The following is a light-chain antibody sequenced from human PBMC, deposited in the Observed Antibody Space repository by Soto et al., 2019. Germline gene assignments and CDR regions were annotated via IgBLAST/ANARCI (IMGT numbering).Light chain of an antibody. V-gene: IGKV1-8*01. J-gene: IGKJ1*01. CDR2: AAS. CDR3: KQYNSYSPT. Sequence: AIRMTQSPSSLSASTGDRVTITCRASQGISSYLAWYQQKPGKAPKLLIYAASTLQSGVTSRFSGSGSGTDFTLTISCLQSEDFATYYCKQYNSYSPTFGQGTKVDIK. CDR1: QGISSY.